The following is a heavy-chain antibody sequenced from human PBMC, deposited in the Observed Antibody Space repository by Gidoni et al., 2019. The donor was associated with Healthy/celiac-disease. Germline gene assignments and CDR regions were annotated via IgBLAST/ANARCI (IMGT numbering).Heavy chain of an antibody. CDR3: TTDLTTVTTGYYYYYYMDV. CDR1: GFTFSNAW. D-gene: IGHD4-4*01. CDR2: IKSKTDGGTT. Sequence: EVRLVESGGGLVQPGGSLRLSCAASGFTFSNAWMNWFRQAPGKGLGWVGRIKSKTDGGTTDYAAPVKGRFTISRDDSKNTLYLQMNSLKTEDTAVYYCTTDLTTVTTGYYYYYYMDVWGKGTTVTVSS. V-gene: IGHV3-15*07. J-gene: IGHJ6*03.